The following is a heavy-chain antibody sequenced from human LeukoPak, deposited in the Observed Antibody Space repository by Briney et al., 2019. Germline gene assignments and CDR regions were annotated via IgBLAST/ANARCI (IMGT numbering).Heavy chain of an antibody. V-gene: IGHV3-33*01. J-gene: IGHJ4*02. CDR3: ARTKTKIAGGRLTTVTAQGGFDY. D-gene: IGHD4-17*01. CDR2: IWYDGSNK. CDR1: GFTFSSYG. Sequence: GGSLRLSCAASGFTFSSYGMHWVRQAPGKGLEWVAVIWYDGSNKYYADSVKGRFTISRDNSKNTLSLQMNSLRAEDTAVYYCARTKTKIAGGRLTTVTAQGGFDYWGQGTLVTVSS.